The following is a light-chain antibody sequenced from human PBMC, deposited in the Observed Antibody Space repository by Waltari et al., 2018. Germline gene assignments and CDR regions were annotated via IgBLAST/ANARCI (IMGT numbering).Light chain of an antibody. CDR2: DAS. J-gene: IGKJ4*01. CDR3: QQLHSYPVT. CDR1: QAISSA. V-gene: IGKV1-13*02. Sequence: AVQLTQSPSSLSASVGDRVTITCRASQAISSALAWYQQEPGKAPNLLIYDASNLESGVPSRFRGSGSGTHFTLTISSLQPADFATYYCQQLHSYPVTFGGGTKVEIK.